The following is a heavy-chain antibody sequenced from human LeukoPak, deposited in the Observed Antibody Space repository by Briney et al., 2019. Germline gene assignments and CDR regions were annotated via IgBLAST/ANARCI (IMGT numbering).Heavy chain of an antibody. D-gene: IGHD6-13*01. CDR3: AREIRGSSWYSYFDY. CDR1: GGSISSGSYY. Sequence: SQTLSLTCTVSGGSISSGSYYWSWIRQPAGKGLEWIGRIYTSGSTNYNPSLKSRVTMSVDTSKNQFSLKLSSVTAADTAVYYCAREIRGSSWYSYFDYWGQGTLVTVSS. V-gene: IGHV4-61*02. J-gene: IGHJ4*02. CDR2: IYTSGST.